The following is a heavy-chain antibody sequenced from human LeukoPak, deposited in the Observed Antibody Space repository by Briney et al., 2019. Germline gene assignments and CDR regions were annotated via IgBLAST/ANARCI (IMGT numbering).Heavy chain of an antibody. V-gene: IGHV4-61*05. CDR3: ARGFDGPNAYDI. J-gene: IGHJ3*02. CDR2: ISYSGST. D-gene: IGHD3-9*01. CDR1: GGSISSSSFY. Sequence: PSETLSLTCSVSGGSISSSSFYWGWIRQPPGKGLEWIGHISYSGSTNYNPSLKSRVTVSIDTSKNQVSLKLSSMTAADTAVYYCARGFDGPNAYDIWGQGTMVTVSS.